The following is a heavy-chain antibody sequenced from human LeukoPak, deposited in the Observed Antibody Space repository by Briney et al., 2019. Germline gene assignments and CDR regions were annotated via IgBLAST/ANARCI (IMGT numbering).Heavy chain of an antibody. Sequence: ASVKVSCKASGYTFTGYYMHWVRQAPGQGLEWMGWINPNSGGTNYAQKFQGRVTMTRDMSTSTVYMELSSLRSEDTAVYYCAREYSGSYFSYYYYYMDVWGKGTTVTVSS. CDR2: INPNSGGT. CDR1: GYTFTGYY. V-gene: IGHV1-2*02. D-gene: IGHD1-26*01. CDR3: AREYSGSYFSYYYYYMDV. J-gene: IGHJ6*03.